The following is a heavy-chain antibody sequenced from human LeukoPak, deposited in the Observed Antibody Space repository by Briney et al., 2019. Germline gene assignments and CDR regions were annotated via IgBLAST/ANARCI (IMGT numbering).Heavy chain of an antibody. CDR3: AREEPSSSFFDY. Sequence: GGSLRLSCAASGFTFSNYWMSWVRQAPGKGLEWVANIKQDGSEKYYVDSVKGRFTISRDNAKNSLYLQMNSLRAEDTAVYYRAREEPSSSFFDYWGQGTLVTVSS. V-gene: IGHV3-7*01. CDR2: IKQDGSEK. D-gene: IGHD1-26*01. CDR1: GFTFSNYW. J-gene: IGHJ4*02.